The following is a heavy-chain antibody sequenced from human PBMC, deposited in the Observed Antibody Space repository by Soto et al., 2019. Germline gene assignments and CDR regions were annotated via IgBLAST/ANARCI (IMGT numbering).Heavy chain of an antibody. CDR3: ARVRVPGLYSGYGSPTKYYGMDV. Sequence: SVKVSCKASGGTFSSYTSSWVRQAPGQGLEWMGRIIPILGIANYAQKFQGRVTITADKSTSTAYMELSSLRSEDTAVYYCARVRVPGLYSGYGSPTKYYGMDVWGQGTTVTVSS. CDR1: GGTFSSYT. CDR2: IIPILGIA. J-gene: IGHJ6*02. V-gene: IGHV1-69*02. D-gene: IGHD5-12*01.